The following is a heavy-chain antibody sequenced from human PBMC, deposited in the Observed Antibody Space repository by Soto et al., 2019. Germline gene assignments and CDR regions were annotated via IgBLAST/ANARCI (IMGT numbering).Heavy chain of an antibody. CDR1: GGPISSSNW. J-gene: IGHJ4*02. V-gene: IGHV4-4*02. CDR3: ARGVAVAGTGFDY. CDR2: IYHSGST. Sequence: SETLSLTCAVSGGPISSSNWWSWVRQPPGKGLEWIGEIYHSGSTNYNPSLKSRVTISVDKSKNQFSPKLSSVTAADTAVYYCARGVAVAGTGFDYWGQGTLVTVSS. D-gene: IGHD6-19*01.